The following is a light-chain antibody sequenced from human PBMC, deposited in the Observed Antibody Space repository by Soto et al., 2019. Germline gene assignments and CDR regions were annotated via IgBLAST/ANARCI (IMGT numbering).Light chain of an antibody. J-gene: IGLJ1*01. V-gene: IGLV2-23*02. CDR3: CSYAGSSYV. CDR2: EVT. Sequence: QSVLTQPASVSGSPGQSITISCTGSSSDVGTYNLVSWYQQHPGEAPKLMIYEVTKRPSGVSNRFSGSKSGNTASLTMSGLQAEDEADYYCCSYAGSSYVFGTGTKVTVL. CDR1: SSDVGTYNL.